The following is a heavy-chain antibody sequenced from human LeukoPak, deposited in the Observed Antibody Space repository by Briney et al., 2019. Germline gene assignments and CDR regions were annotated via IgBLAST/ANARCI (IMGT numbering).Heavy chain of an antibody. CDR1: GYTFTSYA. Sequence: ASVKVSCKASGYTFTSYAIHWVRQAPGQRLEWMGRINPNSGGTNYAQKFQGRVTMTRDTSISTAYMELSRLRSDDTAVYYCARELKITIFGVVINNWFDPWGQGTLVTVSS. V-gene: IGHV1-2*06. D-gene: IGHD3-3*01. CDR3: ARELKITIFGVVINNWFDP. J-gene: IGHJ5*02. CDR2: INPNSGGT.